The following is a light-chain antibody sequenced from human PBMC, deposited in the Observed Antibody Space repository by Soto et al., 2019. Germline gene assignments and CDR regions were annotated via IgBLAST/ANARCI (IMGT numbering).Light chain of an antibody. J-gene: IGKJ1*01. CDR1: QYVSVRS. CDR2: GAY. Sequence: EIVLTQSPGTLSLSPGESATLSCRASQYVSVRSLAWYQQKPGQAPRLLIYGAYDRATGIPDRFTGSGSGTGFTLTINTLEPEDFAWYFCQQCGSSPQTFGQGTKVEI. V-gene: IGKV3-20*01. CDR3: QQCGSSPQT.